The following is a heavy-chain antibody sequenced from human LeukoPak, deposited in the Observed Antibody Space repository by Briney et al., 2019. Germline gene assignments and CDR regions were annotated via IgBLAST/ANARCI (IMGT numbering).Heavy chain of an antibody. D-gene: IGHD4-17*01. Sequence: GGSLRLSCAASGFTFSTYGMHWVRQAPGKGLEWVAVIWYDGSNKYYADSVKGRFSISRDNSKNTLYLQMNSLRAEDTAVYYCARAYGDYVDYWGQGTLVTVSS. CDR1: GFTFSTYG. J-gene: IGHJ4*02. CDR2: IWYDGSNK. CDR3: ARAYGDYVDY. V-gene: IGHV3-33*08.